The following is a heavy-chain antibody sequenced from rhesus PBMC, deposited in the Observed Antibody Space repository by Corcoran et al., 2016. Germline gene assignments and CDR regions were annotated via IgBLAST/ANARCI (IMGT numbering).Heavy chain of an antibody. Sequence: QVQLVHSVAEVKKPRDPVQLSCKASGYSFRIYAIRWVPQDPGQGIEWMGGIIPLVGITNYAEKWQGRGTITADTSTSTAYMELSSLRSEDTAVYYCARESLATVAANWYFDIWGPGTPITISS. J-gene: IGHJ2*01. CDR1: GYSFRIYA. CDR2: IIPLVGIT. D-gene: IGHD4-29*01. CDR3: ARESLATVAANWYFDI. V-gene: IGHV1-151*01.